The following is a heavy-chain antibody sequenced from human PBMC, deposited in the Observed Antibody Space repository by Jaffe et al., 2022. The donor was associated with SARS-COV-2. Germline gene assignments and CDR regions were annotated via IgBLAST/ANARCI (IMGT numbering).Heavy chain of an antibody. Sequence: QVQLVESGGGVVQPGRSLRLSCAASGFTFSSYGMHWVRQAPGKGLEWVAVISYDGSNKYYADSVKGRFTISRDNSKNTLYLQMNSLRAEDTAVYYCAKDQNLDFWSGYFNYWGQGTLVTVSS. CDR2: ISYDGSNK. D-gene: IGHD3-3*01. J-gene: IGHJ4*02. CDR1: GFTFSSYG. V-gene: IGHV3-30*18. CDR3: AKDQNLDFWSGYFNY.